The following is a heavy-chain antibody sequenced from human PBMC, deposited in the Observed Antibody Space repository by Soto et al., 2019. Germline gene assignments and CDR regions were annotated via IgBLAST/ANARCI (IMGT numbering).Heavy chain of an antibody. CDR2: ISGSGDST. D-gene: IGHD3-16*02. Sequence: DVQLLESGGGLVQPGGSLRLSCTTSAFTFSTYAMTWVRQAPGKGLEWVSGISGSGDSTYYADSVKGRFTLSRDNAKNTLYLQMNNLRAEDTAVYYCAKAQTFYRPIDYWGQGTLVTVSS. CDR1: AFTFSTYA. CDR3: AKAQTFYRPIDY. V-gene: IGHV3-23*01. J-gene: IGHJ4*02.